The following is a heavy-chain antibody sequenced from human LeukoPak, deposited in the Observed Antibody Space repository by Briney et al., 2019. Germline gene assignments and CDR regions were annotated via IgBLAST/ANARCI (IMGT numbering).Heavy chain of an antibody. CDR3: ARHVAGEYYYYYYMDV. D-gene: IGHD6-13*01. J-gene: IGHJ6*03. V-gene: IGHV5-51*01. CDR1: GHSFTSYW. Sequence: GESLKISCKGSGHSFTSYWIGWVRQMPGKGLEWMGIIYPGDSDTRYSPSFQGQVTISADKSISTAYLQWSSLKASDTAMYYCARHVAGEYYYYYYMDVWGKGTTVTVSS. CDR2: IYPGDSDT.